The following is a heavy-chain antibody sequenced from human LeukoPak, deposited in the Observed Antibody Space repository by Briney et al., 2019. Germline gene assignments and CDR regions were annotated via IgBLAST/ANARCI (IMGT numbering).Heavy chain of an antibody. CDR1: GFSFSDAW. CDR3: TTYGSGRKFDY. Sequence: GGSLSLSCSASGFSFSDAWMSWVRQIPGKGLEWVGRIESKTDGGTTDYAAPVKGRFTISRDDSTNTLYLQMNSLKSEDTAVYYCTTYGSGRKFDYWGQGILVTVSP. D-gene: IGHD3-10*01. J-gene: IGHJ4*02. CDR2: IESKTDGGTT. V-gene: IGHV3-15*04.